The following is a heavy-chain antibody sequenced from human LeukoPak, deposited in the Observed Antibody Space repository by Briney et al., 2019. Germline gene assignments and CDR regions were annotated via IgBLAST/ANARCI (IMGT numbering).Heavy chain of an antibody. Sequence: GASVKVSCTASGYTFTSYYMHWVRQAPGQGLEWMGIINPSGGSTSYAQKFQGRVTMTRDTSTSTVYMELSSLRSEDTAVYYCARGPSSSGWFPPYFDYWGQGTLVTVSS. V-gene: IGHV1-46*01. CDR2: INPSGGST. CDR3: ARGPSSSGWFPPYFDY. CDR1: GYTFTSYY. D-gene: IGHD6-19*01. J-gene: IGHJ4*02.